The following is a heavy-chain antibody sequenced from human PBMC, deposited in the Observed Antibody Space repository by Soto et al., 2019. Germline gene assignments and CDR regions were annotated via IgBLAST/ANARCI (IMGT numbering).Heavy chain of an antibody. CDR3: ATYLQSHFRYCGADCYFAF. CDR2: ISSSGGST. D-gene: IGHD2-21*02. J-gene: IGHJ4*02. Sequence: GGSLRLSCVASGFTFSNYAMTWVRQTPGEGLVRLSAISSSGGSTFYADSVKGRFSISRDNSRNTIYLQMNSLRAEDTAMYYCATYLQSHFRYCGADCYFAFWGLGILVTVSS. V-gene: IGHV3-23*01. CDR1: GFTFSNYA.